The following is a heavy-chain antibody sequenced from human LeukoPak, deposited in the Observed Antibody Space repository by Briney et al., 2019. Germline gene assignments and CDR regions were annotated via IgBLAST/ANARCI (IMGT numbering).Heavy chain of an antibody. J-gene: IGHJ6*02. V-gene: IGHV4-61*01. D-gene: IGHD6-13*01. Sequence: KTSETLSLTCAVSGGSISSSNWWSWIRQPPGKGLEWIGYIYYSGSTNYNPSLKSRVTISVDTSKNQFSLKLSSVTAADTAVYYCAREGIELGYYYYGMDVWGQGTTVTVSS. CDR3: AREGIELGYYYYGMDV. CDR1: GGSISSSNW. CDR2: IYYSGST.